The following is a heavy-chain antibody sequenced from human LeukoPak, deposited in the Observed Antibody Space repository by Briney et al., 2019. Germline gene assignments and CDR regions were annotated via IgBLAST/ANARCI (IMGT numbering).Heavy chain of an antibody. CDR1: GGSFSGYY. V-gene: IGHV4-34*01. Sequence: PSETLSLTCAVYGGSFSGYYWSWIRQPPEKGLEWIGEINHSGSTNYNPSLKSRVTISVDTSKNQFSLKLSSVTAADTAVYYCARGFIAAAGRYYYYYYGMDVWGQGTTVTVSS. J-gene: IGHJ6*02. D-gene: IGHD6-13*01. CDR3: ARGFIAAAGRYYYYYYGMDV. CDR2: INHSGST.